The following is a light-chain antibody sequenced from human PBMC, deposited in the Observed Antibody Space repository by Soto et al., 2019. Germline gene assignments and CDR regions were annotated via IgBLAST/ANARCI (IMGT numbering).Light chain of an antibody. Sequence: QSVLTQPASVSGSPGQSITISCTGTSSDVGGYNYVSWYQQLPGKAPKLMIYEVSNRPSGVSNRFSGSKSGNTASLTISGLQAEDEADYYCSSYTSSGTLVFGTGTKVTVL. J-gene: IGLJ1*01. V-gene: IGLV2-14*01. CDR3: SSYTSSGTLV. CDR1: SSDVGGYNY. CDR2: EVS.